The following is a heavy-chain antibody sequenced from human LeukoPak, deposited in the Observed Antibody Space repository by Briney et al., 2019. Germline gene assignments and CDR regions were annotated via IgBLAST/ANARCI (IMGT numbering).Heavy chain of an antibody. V-gene: IGHV4-59*12. CDR1: GGSISSYY. Sequence: SETLSLTCTVSGGSISSYYWSWIRQPPGKGLEWIGYIYPSGNTYYNPSLKSRVTISIDRSKNQFSLNLSSVTAADTAVYYCARDFPASARGNAFDIWGQGTMVTVSS. J-gene: IGHJ3*02. D-gene: IGHD1-26*01. CDR3: ARDFPASARGNAFDI. CDR2: IYPSGNT.